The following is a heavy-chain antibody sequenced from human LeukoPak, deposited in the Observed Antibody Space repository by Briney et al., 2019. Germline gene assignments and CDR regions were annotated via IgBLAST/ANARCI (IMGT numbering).Heavy chain of an antibody. CDR1: GGSISSYY. J-gene: IGHJ4*02. V-gene: IGHV4-4*07. CDR3: ARDNDILTGYYLFDY. D-gene: IGHD3-9*01. CDR2: IYTSGST. Sequence: SETLSLTCTVSGGSISSYYWSRIRQPAGKGLEWVGRIYTSGSTNYNPSLKSRVTMSVDTSKNQFSLRLSSVTAADTAVYYCARDNDILTGYYLFDYWGQGTLVTVSS.